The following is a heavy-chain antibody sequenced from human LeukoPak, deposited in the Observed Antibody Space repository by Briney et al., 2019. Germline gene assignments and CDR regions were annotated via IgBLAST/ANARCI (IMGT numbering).Heavy chain of an antibody. CDR3: ARDLGSSWPFDY. Sequence: ASVKVSRKASGYTVTSYGISWVRQAPGQELEWMGWISAYNGNTNYAQKLQGRVTMTTDTSTSTAYMELRSLSSDDTAVYYCARDLGSSWPFDYWGQGTLVTVSS. V-gene: IGHV1-18*01. CDR2: ISAYNGNT. J-gene: IGHJ4*02. D-gene: IGHD6-13*01. CDR1: GYTVTSYG.